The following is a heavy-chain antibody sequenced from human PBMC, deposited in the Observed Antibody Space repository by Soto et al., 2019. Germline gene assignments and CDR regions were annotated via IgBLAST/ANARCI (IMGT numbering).Heavy chain of an antibody. V-gene: IGHV1-18*01. Sequence: QGQLVQSGGEVKKSGASVKVSCKASCYTFSRYGISWVRQAPGQGLEWRGWISGYNGDTNYAQKFQGRVTMTIDTSTTTAYMELRSLTSDDTAVYYCAKNGQPPYYYYGLDVWGQGTTVTVSS. CDR3: AKNGQPPYYYYGLDV. D-gene: IGHD2-8*01. J-gene: IGHJ6*02. CDR1: CYTFSRYG. CDR2: ISGYNGDT.